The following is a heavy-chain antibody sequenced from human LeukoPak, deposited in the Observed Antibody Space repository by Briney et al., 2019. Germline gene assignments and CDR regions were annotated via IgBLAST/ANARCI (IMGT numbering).Heavy chain of an antibody. Sequence: SETLSLTCTVSGYSISSGYYWGWIRQPPGKGLEWIGSIYHSGSTYYNPSLKSRVTISVDTSKNQFSLNLSSVTAADTAVYYCARVPRIDYWGQGTLVTVSS. CDR3: ARVPRIDY. CDR1: GYSISSGYY. J-gene: IGHJ4*02. CDR2: IYHSGST. V-gene: IGHV4-38-2*02.